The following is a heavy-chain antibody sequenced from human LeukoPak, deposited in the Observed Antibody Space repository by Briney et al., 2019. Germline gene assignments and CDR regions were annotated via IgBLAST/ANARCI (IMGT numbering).Heavy chain of an antibody. CDR3: AKDSVIPYYYDSSGSPSY. Sequence: PGGSLRLSCAASGFTFSSYAMHWVRQAPGKGLEWVAVISYDGSNKYYADSVKGRFTISRDNSRNTLYLQMNSLRAEDTAVYYCAKDSVIPYYYDSSGSPSYWGQGTLVTVSS. D-gene: IGHD3-22*01. V-gene: IGHV3-30*04. CDR1: GFTFSSYA. J-gene: IGHJ4*02. CDR2: ISYDGSNK.